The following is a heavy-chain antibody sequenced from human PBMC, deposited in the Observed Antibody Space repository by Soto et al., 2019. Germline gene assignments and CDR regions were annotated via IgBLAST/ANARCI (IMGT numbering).Heavy chain of an antibody. J-gene: IGHJ5*02. D-gene: IGHD3-10*02. CDR2: IYWDDDK. Sequence: QITLKESGPTLVKPTQTLTLTSTFSGLSLSTSGEAVGWIRQPPGKALEWLALIYWDDDKRYNPTLKTSLTITKDTSKTQVVIALTNMDPVVTATYYCAHYVSSSPAGWFDPWGQGILVTVSS. V-gene: IGHV2-5*02. CDR3: AHYVSSSPAGWFDP. CDR1: GLSLSTSGEA.